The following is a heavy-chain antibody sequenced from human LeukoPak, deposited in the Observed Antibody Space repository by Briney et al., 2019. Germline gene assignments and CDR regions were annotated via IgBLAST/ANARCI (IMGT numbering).Heavy chain of an antibody. CDR1: GGSINNYY. CDR3: ARRHNSGFFFFDS. CDR2: IYSTGTT. Sequence: SETLSLTCTVSGGSINNYYWSWFRQPPGKGLEWIGYIYSTGTTNYNPSLKSPVTISVDTSNNQFSLRLSSVTAAGTAVYYCARRHNSGFFFFDSWGQGTLVTVSS. J-gene: IGHJ4*02. D-gene: IGHD6-19*01. V-gene: IGHV4-59*08.